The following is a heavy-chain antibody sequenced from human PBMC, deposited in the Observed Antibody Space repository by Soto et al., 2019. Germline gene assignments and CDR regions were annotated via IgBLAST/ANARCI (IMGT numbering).Heavy chain of an antibody. D-gene: IGHD5-18*01. CDR1: GFTFSSYS. CDR2: ISTSSSYI. CDR3: ARDGGYSYGYCFDY. V-gene: IGHV3-21*01. Sequence: GGSLRLSCAASGFTFSSYSMNWVRQAPGKGLEWVSSISTSSSYIYYADSVKGRLTISRDNPKNSLYLQMNSLRAEDTAVYYCARDGGYSYGYCFDYWGQGTLVTVSS. J-gene: IGHJ4*02.